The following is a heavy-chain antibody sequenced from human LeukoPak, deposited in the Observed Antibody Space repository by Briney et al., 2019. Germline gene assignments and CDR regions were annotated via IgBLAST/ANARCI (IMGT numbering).Heavy chain of an antibody. V-gene: IGHV3-23*01. CDR1: GFTFSSYA. D-gene: IGHD1-26*01. CDR3: AGDKIVGATNFDY. Sequence: GGSLRLSCAASGFTFSSYAMSWVRQAPGKGLEWVSATSTSGGSAYYADSVKGRFTISRDNSKNSVYLEMNSLRVEDTAVYYCAGDKIVGATNFDYWGQGTLVTVSS. CDR2: TSTSGGSA. J-gene: IGHJ4*02.